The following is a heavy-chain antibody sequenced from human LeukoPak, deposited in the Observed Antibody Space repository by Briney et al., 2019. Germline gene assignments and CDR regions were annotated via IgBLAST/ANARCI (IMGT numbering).Heavy chain of an antibody. CDR2: IYPGDSDT. D-gene: IGHD6-13*01. CDR3: ARPRAQHPPHFDY. CDR1: GYSFTSYW. V-gene: IGHV5-51*01. J-gene: IGHJ4*02. Sequence: GESLKISCKGSGYSFTSYWIGWVRHMPGKGLEWMGIIYPGDSDTRYSPSFQGQVTISADKSISTAYLQWSSLKASDTAMYYCARPRAQHPPHFDYWGQGTLVTVSS.